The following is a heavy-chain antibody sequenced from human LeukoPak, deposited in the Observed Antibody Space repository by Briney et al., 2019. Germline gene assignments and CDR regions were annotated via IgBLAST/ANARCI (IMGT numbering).Heavy chain of an antibody. D-gene: IGHD2-15*01. CDR2: ISSSSSTI. Sequence: PGRSLRLSCAASGFTFSSYAMHWVRQAPGKGLEWVSYISSSSSTIYYADSVKGRFTISRDNAKNSLYLQMNSLRDDDTAVYYCARAVQSYSTPIFDYWGQGTLVTVSS. J-gene: IGHJ4*02. CDR3: ARAVQSYSTPIFDY. CDR1: GFTFSSYA. V-gene: IGHV3-48*02.